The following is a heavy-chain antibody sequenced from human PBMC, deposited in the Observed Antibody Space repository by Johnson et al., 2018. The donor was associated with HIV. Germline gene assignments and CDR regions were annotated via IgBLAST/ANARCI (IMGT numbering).Heavy chain of an antibody. D-gene: IGHD6-19*01. J-gene: IGHJ3*02. CDR2: IRYDGSNK. Sequence: QVQLVEYGGGVVQPGGSLRLSCAASGFTFSSYGMHWVRQAPGKGLEWVAFIRYDGSNKYYADSVKGRFTISRDNSKNTLYLQMNSLRAEDTAVYYCAKLGAVASYAFDIWGQGTMVTVSS. V-gene: IGHV3-30*02. CDR1: GFTFSSYG. CDR3: AKLGAVASYAFDI.